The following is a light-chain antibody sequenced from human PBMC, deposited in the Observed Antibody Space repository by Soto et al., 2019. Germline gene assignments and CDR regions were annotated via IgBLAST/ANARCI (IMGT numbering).Light chain of an antibody. CDR2: GNS. J-gene: IGLJ2*01. CDR3: QVYDSSLSGYVV. V-gene: IGLV1-40*01. CDR1: SSNIGAGYD. Sequence: QAVVTQPPSVSGAPGQRVTISCTGSSSNIGAGYDVHWYQQLPGTAPKLLIYGNSNRPSGVPDRFSGSKSGTSASLAITGLQAEDAADYYCQVYDSSLSGYVVFGGGTKLAVL.